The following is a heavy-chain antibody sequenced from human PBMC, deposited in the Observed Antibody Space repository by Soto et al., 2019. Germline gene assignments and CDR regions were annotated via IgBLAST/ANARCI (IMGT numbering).Heavy chain of an antibody. CDR2: ISGSGGST. V-gene: IGHV3-23*01. CDR1: GFTFSSYA. CDR3: AKMGGSDYYDSSGYYYIDY. D-gene: IGHD3-22*01. J-gene: IGHJ4*02. Sequence: EVQLLESGGGLVQPGGSLRLSCAASGFTFSSYAMSWVRQAPGKGLEWVSAISGSGGSTYYADSVKGRFTISRDNSKNTLYLQMNSLRDEDTAVYYCAKMGGSDYYDSSGYYYIDYWGQGTLVTVSS.